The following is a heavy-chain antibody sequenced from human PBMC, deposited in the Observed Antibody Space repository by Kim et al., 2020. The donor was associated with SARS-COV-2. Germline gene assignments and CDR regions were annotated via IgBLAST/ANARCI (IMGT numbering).Heavy chain of an antibody. D-gene: IGHD3-9*01. J-gene: IGHJ6*02. Sequence: YYADSVKSRFTISRHNSKNTLYLQMNSLRAEDTAVYYCARDRYPHDGMDVWGQGTTVTVSS. CDR3: ARDRYPHDGMDV. V-gene: IGHV3-53*04.